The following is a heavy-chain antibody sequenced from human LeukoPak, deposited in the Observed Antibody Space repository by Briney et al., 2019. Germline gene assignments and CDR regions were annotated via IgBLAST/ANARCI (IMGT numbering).Heavy chain of an antibody. CDR3: AAFGGAVTDPIFYYYYYMDA. Sequence: SVKVSCKASGGTFSSYAISWVRQAPGQGLEWMGRIIPIFGTANYAQKFQGRVTITTDESTSTAYMELSSLRSEDTAVYYCAAFGGAVTDPIFYYYYYMDAWGKGTTVTVSS. D-gene: IGHD2-21*01. V-gene: IGHV1-69*05. CDR1: GGTFSSYA. CDR2: IIPIFGTA. J-gene: IGHJ6*03.